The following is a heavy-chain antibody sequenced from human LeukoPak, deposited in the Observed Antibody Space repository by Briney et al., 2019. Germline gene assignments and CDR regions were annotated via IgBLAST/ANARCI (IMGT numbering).Heavy chain of an antibody. V-gene: IGHV1-8*02. D-gene: IGHD2-15*01. CDR1: GGTFSSYA. Sequence: GASVKVSCKASGGTFSSYAISWVRQATGQGLEWMGWMNPTSGNTGYAQKFQGRVTMTRSTSISTAYMELSSLRSEDTAVYYCAWPYCSGGDCLRYFDLWGRGTLITVSS. CDR2: MNPTSGNT. J-gene: IGHJ2*01. CDR3: AWPYCSGGDCLRYFDL.